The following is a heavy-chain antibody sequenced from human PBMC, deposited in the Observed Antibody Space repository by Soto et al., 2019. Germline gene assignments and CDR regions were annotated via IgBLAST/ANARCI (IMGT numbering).Heavy chain of an antibody. CDR1: GFTFSSYL. CDR2: INDDGGTT. V-gene: IGHV3-74*01. CDR3: AREDNP. Sequence: GGSLRLSCAASGFTFSSYLMHWVRQAPGKGLVWVSRINDDGGTTDYADSVKGRFTISRDNAKNTLYLQMNSLRAEDTAVYYCAREDNPWGQGTLVTVSS. J-gene: IGHJ5*02.